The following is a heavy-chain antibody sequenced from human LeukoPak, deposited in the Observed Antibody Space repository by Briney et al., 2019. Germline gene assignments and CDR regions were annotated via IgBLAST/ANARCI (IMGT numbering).Heavy chain of an antibody. CDR1: GGSISSSSYY. CDR2: IYYSGST. Sequence: SETLSLTCTVSGGSISSSSYYWGWIRQPPGKGLEWIGSIYYSGSTYYNPSLKSQVTISVDTSKNQFSLKLSSVTAADTAVYYCATRWTGPKDYWGQGTLVTVSS. CDR3: ATRWTGPKDY. D-gene: IGHD3/OR15-3a*01. V-gene: IGHV4-39*01. J-gene: IGHJ4*02.